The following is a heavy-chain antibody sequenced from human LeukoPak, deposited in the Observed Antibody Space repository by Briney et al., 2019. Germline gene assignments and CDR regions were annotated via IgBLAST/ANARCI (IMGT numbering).Heavy chain of an antibody. CDR2: IYYSGST. Sequence: SGTLSLTCAVSGGSVSSGSYYWSWIRQPPGKGLEWIGYIYYSGSTNYNPSLKSRVTISVDTSKNQFSLKLSSVTAADTAVYYCARDHRSMDVWGQGTTVTVSS. CDR1: GGSVSSGSYY. CDR3: ARDHRSMDV. V-gene: IGHV4-61*01. J-gene: IGHJ6*02.